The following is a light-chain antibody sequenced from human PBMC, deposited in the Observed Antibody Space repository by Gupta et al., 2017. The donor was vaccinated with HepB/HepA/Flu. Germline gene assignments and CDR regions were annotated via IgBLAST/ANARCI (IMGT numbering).Light chain of an antibody. J-gene: IGLJ1*01. Sequence: QSALTQPRSVSXSPGQSVTISCTGVSSDVAAYDYISWYQQHPGKAPKLMIYDVTKRPSGIPDRFSASKSGNTASLTISGLRAEDEADYYCCSFPGTSPYVFGTGTKVTVL. CDR2: DVT. V-gene: IGLV2-11*01. CDR3: CSFPGTSPYV. CDR1: SSDVAAYDY.